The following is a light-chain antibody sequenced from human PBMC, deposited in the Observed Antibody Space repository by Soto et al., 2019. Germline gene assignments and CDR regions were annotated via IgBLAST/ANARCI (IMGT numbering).Light chain of an antibody. J-gene: IGKJ1*01. CDR2: AAS. CDR1: QSIITNY. CDR3: HQYGTSVGT. Sequence: EFVLTQSPFTLSFSPVERSTLSFIASQSIITNYLAWYRQKPGQAPRLLIYAASSRATGIPDRFSGSGSGTDFTLTISRLEPEDFAVYYCHQYGTSVGTFGQGTKVDIK. V-gene: IGKV3-20*01.